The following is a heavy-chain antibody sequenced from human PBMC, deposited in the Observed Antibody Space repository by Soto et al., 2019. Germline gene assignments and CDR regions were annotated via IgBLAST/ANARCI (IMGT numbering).Heavy chain of an antibody. Sequence: ASVKVSCEACGYRFTSYGISWVRQAPGQGLERMGWISAYNGNTNYAQKLQGRVTMTTDTSTSTAYMELRSLRSDDTAVYYCARDFGGGNYYDSSTRFDYWGQGTLVTVSS. J-gene: IGHJ4*02. V-gene: IGHV1-18*01. D-gene: IGHD3-22*01. CDR1: GYRFTSYG. CDR3: ARDFGGGNYYDSSTRFDY. CDR2: ISAYNGNT.